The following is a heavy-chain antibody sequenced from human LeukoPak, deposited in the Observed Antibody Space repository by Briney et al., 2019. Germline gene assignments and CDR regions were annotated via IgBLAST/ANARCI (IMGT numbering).Heavy chain of an antibody. CDR2: INQDGSEK. CDR1: GFTFNSYW. CDR3: IPGHSGRSSPIIDTRFDY. V-gene: IGHV3-7*01. D-gene: IGHD2-15*01. Sequence: PGGSLRLSCAASGFTFNSYWMSWVRQAPGKGVEWVANINQDGSEKYYVDSVKGRFTISRDNAKKSLYLQMDSLRADDTAVYYCIPGHSGRSSPIIDTRFDYCGQGTLVTVSS. J-gene: IGHJ4*02.